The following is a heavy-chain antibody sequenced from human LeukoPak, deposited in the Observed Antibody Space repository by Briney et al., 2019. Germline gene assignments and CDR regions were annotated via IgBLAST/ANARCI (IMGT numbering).Heavy chain of an antibody. CDR3: AKDVVPAVRTPLFDY. D-gene: IGHD2-2*01. Sequence: GRSLRLSCAASGFTFDDYAMHLVRQAPGKGLEWVSGISWNSGSIGYADSVKGRFTISRDNAKNSLYLQMNSLRAEDTALYYCAKDVVPAVRTPLFDYWGQGTLVTVSS. CDR2: ISWNSGSI. J-gene: IGHJ4*02. CDR1: GFTFDDYA. V-gene: IGHV3-9*01.